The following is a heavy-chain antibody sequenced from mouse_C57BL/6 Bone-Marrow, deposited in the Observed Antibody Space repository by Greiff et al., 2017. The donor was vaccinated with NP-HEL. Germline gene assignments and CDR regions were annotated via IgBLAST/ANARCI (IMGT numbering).Heavy chain of an antibody. D-gene: IGHD1-1*01. CDR3: ASSSYYYGSSPDY. V-gene: IGHV1-82*01. CDR1: GYAFSSSW. CDR2: IYPGDGDT. J-gene: IGHJ2*01. Sequence: VQLQQSGPELVKPGASVKISCKASGYAFSSSWMNWVKQRPGKGLEWIGRIYPGDGDTNYNGKFKGKATLTADKSSSTAYMQLSILTSEDSAVYFCASSSYYYGSSPDYWGQGTTLTVSS.